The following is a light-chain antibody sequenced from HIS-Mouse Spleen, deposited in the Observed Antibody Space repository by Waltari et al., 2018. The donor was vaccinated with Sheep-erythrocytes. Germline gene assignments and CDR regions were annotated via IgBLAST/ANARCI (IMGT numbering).Light chain of an antibody. CDR2: GNT. Sequence: QSVLTQPPSVSGAPGQRVTISCTGSSSNIGAGYDVHWYQQLPGTAPKLLFYGNTNRPSGVPDRVSGFKSGTSASLAITGLQAEDEAGYYCQSYDSSLSAVVFGGGTKLTVL. J-gene: IGLJ2*01. CDR1: SSNIGAGYD. V-gene: IGLV1-40*01. CDR3: QSYDSSLSAVV.